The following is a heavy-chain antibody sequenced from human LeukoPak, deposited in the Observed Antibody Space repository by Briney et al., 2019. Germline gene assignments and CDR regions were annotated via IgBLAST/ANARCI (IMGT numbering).Heavy chain of an antibody. CDR2: ISSSSSTI. Sequence: GGSLRLSCAASGFTFSSYSMNWVRQAPGKGLEWVSNISSSSSTIYYADSVKGRFTISRDNAKNSLYLQMNSLRAEDTAVYYCARVQYCSGGSCYRFDYWGQGTLVTVSS. CDR3: ARVQYCSGGSCYRFDY. D-gene: IGHD2-15*01. CDR1: GFTFSSYS. J-gene: IGHJ4*02. V-gene: IGHV3-48*01.